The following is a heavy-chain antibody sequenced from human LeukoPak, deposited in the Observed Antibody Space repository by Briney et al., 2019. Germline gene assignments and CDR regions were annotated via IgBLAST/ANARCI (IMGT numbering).Heavy chain of an antibody. CDR3: ASEGVPYYDHNY. V-gene: IGHV3-23*01. Sequence: GGSLRLSCVASGLTFSSHAMTWVRQTPGKGLEWVSGISWNSGSIGYADSVKGRFTISRDNSKNTLYLQMNSLRAEDTAVYYCASEGVPYYDHNYWGQGTLVTVSS. CDR2: ISWNSGSI. J-gene: IGHJ4*02. D-gene: IGHD1-26*01. CDR1: GLTFSSHA.